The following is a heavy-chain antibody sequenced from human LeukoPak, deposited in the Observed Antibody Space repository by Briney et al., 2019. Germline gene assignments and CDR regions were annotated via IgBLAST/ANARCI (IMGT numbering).Heavy chain of an antibody. CDR3: ARDGMWYYYESSGYSDF. V-gene: IGHV3-53*01. CDR1: GFTVSSDY. D-gene: IGHD3-22*01. J-gene: IGHJ4*02. CDR2: SYSGGNT. Sequence: PGGSLRLSXAASGFTVSSDYMSWVGQAPGKGLEWVSVSYSGGNTHYADSVKGRFTISRDNSKNTVYLQMNSLRVEDTAVYYCARDGMWYYYESSGYSDFWGQGTLVTVSS.